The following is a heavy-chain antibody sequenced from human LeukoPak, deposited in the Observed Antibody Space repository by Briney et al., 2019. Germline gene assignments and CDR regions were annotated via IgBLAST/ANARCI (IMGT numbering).Heavy chain of an antibody. J-gene: IGHJ2*01. CDR3: ARDFHSSSPQRKAPYWYFDL. CDR2: ISGSGSYI. Sequence: GGSLRLSCAASGFTFSYFSMNWVRQAPGKGLEWVSSISGSGSYIYYADSVKGRFTISRDNAKNSLYLQMNSLRAEDTAVYYCARDFHSSSPQRKAPYWYFDLWGRGTLVTVSS. CDR1: GFTFSYFS. D-gene: IGHD6-6*01. V-gene: IGHV3-21*01.